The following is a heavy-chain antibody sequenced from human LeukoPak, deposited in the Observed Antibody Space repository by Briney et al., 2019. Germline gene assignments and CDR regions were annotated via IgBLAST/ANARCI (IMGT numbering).Heavy chain of an antibody. CDR2: ISSSSSYI. V-gene: IGHV3-21*01. D-gene: IGHD3-22*01. Sequence: GGSLRLSCAASGFTFSSYSMNWVRQAPGKGLEWVSSISSSSSYINYADSVKGRFTISRDNAKNSLYLQMNSLRAEDTAVYYCARDSTYYYDSSGYPDWYFDLWGRGTLVTVSS. J-gene: IGHJ2*01. CDR1: GFTFSSYS. CDR3: ARDSTYYYDSSGYPDWYFDL.